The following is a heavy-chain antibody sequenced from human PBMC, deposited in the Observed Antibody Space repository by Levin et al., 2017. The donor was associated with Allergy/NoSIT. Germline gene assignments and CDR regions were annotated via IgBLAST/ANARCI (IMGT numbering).Heavy chain of an antibody. CDR1: GDSISSGSYY. CDR3: ARYQLQVQGDSGNSADSGNSGDSYYQYSTDV. CDR2: ISTSGST. V-gene: IGHV4-61*09. D-gene: IGHD3-10*01. Sequence: TSETLSLTCTVSGDSISSGSYYWSWIRQPAGKGLEWIGHISTSGSTNSNPSLKSRVTMSVDTSKNQFSLNLRSVTAADTALYFCARYQLQVQGDSGNSADSGNSGDSYYQYSTDVWGKGTTVTVSS. J-gene: IGHJ6*04.